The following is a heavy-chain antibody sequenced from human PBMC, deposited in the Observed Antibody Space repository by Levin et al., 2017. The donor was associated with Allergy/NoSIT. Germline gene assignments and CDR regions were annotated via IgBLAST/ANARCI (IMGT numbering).Heavy chain of an antibody. CDR1: GESFTGYY. CDR3: ARGYSTSWFYYFDS. D-gene: IGHD6-13*01. J-gene: IGHJ4*02. V-gene: IGHV4-34*01. CDR2: INHSGST. Sequence: PSETLSLTCAVYGESFTGYYWNWIRQPPGKGLEWIGEINHSGSTNYNPSLKSRVTISLDPPKNQFSLKLNSVTAADTSVYYCARGYSTSWFYYFDSWGQGTLVTVSS.